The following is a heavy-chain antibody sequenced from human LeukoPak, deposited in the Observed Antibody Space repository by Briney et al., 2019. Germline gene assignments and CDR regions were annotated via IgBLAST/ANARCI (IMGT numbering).Heavy chain of an antibody. CDR2: ISSSGSTI. J-gene: IGHJ4*02. CDR1: GFTFSSYG. Sequence: GGSLRLSCAASGFTFSSYGMHWVRQAPGKGLEWVSYISSSGSTIYYADSVKGRFTISRDNAKNSLYLQMNSLRAEDTAVYYCARGVDRKSYYFDYWGQGTLVTVSS. V-gene: IGHV3-48*04. CDR3: ARGVDRKSYYFDY. D-gene: IGHD3-22*01.